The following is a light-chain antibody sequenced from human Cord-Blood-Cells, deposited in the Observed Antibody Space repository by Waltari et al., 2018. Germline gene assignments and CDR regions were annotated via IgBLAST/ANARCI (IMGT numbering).Light chain of an antibody. Sequence: DIQMTQSPSSLSASVGDRVTITCRASQSISSYLNWYQQKPGKAPKLLIYAASSLQSGVPSRFIGRGSGTEFTLAISSLQPEDFATYYCQQSYSTPLTFVGGTKVEIK. CDR1: QSISSY. CDR3: QQSYSTPLT. V-gene: IGKV1-39*01. J-gene: IGKJ4*01. CDR2: AAS.